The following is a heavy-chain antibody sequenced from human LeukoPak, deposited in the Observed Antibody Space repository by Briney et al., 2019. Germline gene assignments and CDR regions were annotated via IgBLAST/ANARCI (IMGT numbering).Heavy chain of an antibody. CDR2: ISGSGGST. Sequence: GGSLRLSCAASGFTFSSYAMSWVRQAPGKGLEWVSAISGSGGSTYYADSVKGRFTISRDNSKNTLYLQMNSLKTEDTAVYYCTTEDFWRLFDPWGQGTLVTVSS. J-gene: IGHJ5*02. V-gene: IGHV3-23*01. D-gene: IGHD3-3*01. CDR3: TTEDFWRLFDP. CDR1: GFTFSSYA.